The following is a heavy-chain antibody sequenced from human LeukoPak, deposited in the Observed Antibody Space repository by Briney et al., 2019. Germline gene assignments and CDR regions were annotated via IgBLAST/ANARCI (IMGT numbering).Heavy chain of an antibody. CDR1: GYTFTGYH. CDR2: SNPSGVGT. Sequence: ASVKVSCKASGYTFTGYHMHWVRQAPGQGLEWMGVSNPSGVGTNYAQKFQGRVTMTRDTSTTTVYMELSSLRSEDTAVYYCAREESGGYFDYWGQGTLVTVSS. CDR3: AREESGGYFDY. J-gene: IGHJ4*02. V-gene: IGHV1-46*01. D-gene: IGHD2-8*02.